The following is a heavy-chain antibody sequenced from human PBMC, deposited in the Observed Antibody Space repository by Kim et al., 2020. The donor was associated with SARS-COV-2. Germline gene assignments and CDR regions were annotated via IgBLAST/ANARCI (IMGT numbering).Heavy chain of an antibody. D-gene: IGHD3-10*01. V-gene: IGHV3-23*01. J-gene: IGHJ4*02. CDR3: AKNYGTGLAFSDS. CDR2: ISGDAKHT. Sequence: GGSLRLSCAASGFTFTNYAMTWVRQAPGKGLEWVSAISGDAKHTYYIDSVKGRFTNSRDNSENTLYLHMYGLRAEDTAIYYCAKNYGTGLAFSDSWGQG. CDR1: GFTFTNYA.